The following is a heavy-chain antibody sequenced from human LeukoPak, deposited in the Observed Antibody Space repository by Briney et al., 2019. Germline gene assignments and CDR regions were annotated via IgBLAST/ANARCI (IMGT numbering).Heavy chain of an antibody. CDR2: IYYSGST. J-gene: IGHJ4*02. V-gene: IGHV4-39*07. D-gene: IGHD1-26*01. CDR1: GGSISSSSYY. Sequence: PSETLSLTCTVSGGSISSSSYYWGWIRQPPGKGLEWIGSIYYSGSTYYNPSLKSRVTISVDTSKNQFSLKLSSVTAADTAVYYCARVKTLPTGYSGSYYYFDYWGQGTLVTVSS. CDR3: ARVKTLPTGYSGSYYYFDY.